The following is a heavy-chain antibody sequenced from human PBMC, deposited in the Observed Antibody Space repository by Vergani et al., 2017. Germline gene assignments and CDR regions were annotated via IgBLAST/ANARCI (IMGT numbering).Heavy chain of an antibody. D-gene: IGHD3-22*01. CDR3: ARAEPAYYYDSSGYWFDP. Sequence: QVQLQESGPGLVKPSQTLSLTCTVSGGSISSGDYYWSWIRQPPGKGLEWIGYIYYSGSTYYNPSLKSRVTISVDTSKNQFSLKLSSVTAADTAVYYCARAEPAYYYDSSGYWFDPWGQGTLVTVSS. J-gene: IGHJ5*02. CDR2: IYYSGST. CDR1: GGSISSGDYY. V-gene: IGHV4-30-4*01.